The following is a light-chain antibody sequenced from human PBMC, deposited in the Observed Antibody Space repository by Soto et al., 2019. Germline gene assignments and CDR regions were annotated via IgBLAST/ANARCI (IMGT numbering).Light chain of an antibody. CDR2: ATS. V-gene: IGKV1-39*01. CDR3: QQSYSPLWT. CDR1: QNINNY. J-gene: IGKJ1*01. Sequence: DIQMTQSPSSLSASVGDRVTITCRASQNINNYLNWYQHKPGTAPKVLIYATSTLQRVVPSRFSGSGSGTDFTLIISSLQPEDFAIYYCQQSYSPLWTFGQGTKVEI.